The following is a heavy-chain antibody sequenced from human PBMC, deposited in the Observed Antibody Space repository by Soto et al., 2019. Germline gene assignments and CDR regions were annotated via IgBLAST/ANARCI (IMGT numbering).Heavy chain of an antibody. Sequence: EVQLVESGGGLVKPGGSLRLSCAASGFTFSNAWMNWVRQAPGKGLEWVGRIKSKTDGGTTDYAAPVKGRFTISRDDSKNTLYLQMNSLKTEDTAVYYCTTQPSSSWYPRDYWGQGTLVTVSS. CDR3: TTQPSSSWYPRDY. CDR1: GFTFSNAW. J-gene: IGHJ4*02. V-gene: IGHV3-15*07. CDR2: IKSKTDGGTT. D-gene: IGHD6-13*01.